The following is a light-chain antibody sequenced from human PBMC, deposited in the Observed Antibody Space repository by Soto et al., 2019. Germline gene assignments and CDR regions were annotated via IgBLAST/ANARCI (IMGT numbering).Light chain of an antibody. Sequence: QSVLTQPPSVSATPGQHITISCSGSHSNIGNNFVSWYQHLPGTAPKLLIFDNNKRPSGIPDRFSGSKSGTSATLRITGLQTGDEGDYYCGTWDYTLTAVVFGGGTKVTVL. CDR1: HSNIGNNF. CDR2: DNN. CDR3: GTWDYTLTAVV. V-gene: IGLV1-51*01. J-gene: IGLJ2*01.